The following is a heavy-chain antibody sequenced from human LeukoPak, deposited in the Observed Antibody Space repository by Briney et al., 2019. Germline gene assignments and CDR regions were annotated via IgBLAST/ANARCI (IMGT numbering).Heavy chain of an antibody. Sequence: GGSLRLSCAASGFTFTSYAMSWVRQAPGKGLEWVASIKHDGSEKFYVDSVKGRFTISRDNAKSSLYLQLNNLRDEDTAVYYCARITGIAAAGDHWGQGTLVTVSS. D-gene: IGHD6-25*01. CDR2: IKHDGSEK. CDR1: GFTFTSYA. V-gene: IGHV3-7*04. CDR3: ARITGIAAAGDH. J-gene: IGHJ4*02.